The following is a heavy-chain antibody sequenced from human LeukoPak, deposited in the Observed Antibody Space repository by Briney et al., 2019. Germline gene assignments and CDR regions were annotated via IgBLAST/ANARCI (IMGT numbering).Heavy chain of an antibody. CDR1: GGTFSSYA. CDR3: ARDGSSGWNSIDY. CDR2: IIPIFGTA. D-gene: IGHD6-19*01. V-gene: IGHV1-69*05. J-gene: IGHJ4*02. Sequence: GASVKVSCKASGGTFSSYAISWVRQAPGQGLEWMGRIIPIFGTANYAQKFQGRATITTDESTSTAYMELSSLRSEDTAVYYCARDGSSGWNSIDYWGQGTLVTVSS.